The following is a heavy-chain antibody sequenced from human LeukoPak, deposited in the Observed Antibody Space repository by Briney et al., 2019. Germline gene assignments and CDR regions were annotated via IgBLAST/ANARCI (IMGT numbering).Heavy chain of an antibody. CDR1: GGSISSDY. CDR2: IYYSGST. CDR3: ERQRTYYYDSSGYYGAFDI. J-gene: IGHJ3*02. V-gene: IGHV4-59*08. D-gene: IGHD3-22*01. Sequence: KSSETLSLTCTVSGGSISSDYWGWIRQRPGKGLEWIGDIYYSGSTNNNPSLKSRVTISVDTSKTQFSLKLSSVTAADTAVYYCERQRTYYYDSSGYYGAFDIWGQGTMVTVSS.